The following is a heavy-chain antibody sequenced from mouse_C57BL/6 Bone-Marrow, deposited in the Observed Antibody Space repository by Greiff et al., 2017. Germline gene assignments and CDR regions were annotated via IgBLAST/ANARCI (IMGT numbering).Heavy chain of an antibody. Sequence: QVTLKESGPGILQPSQTLSLTCSFSGFSLSTFGMGVGWIRQPSGKGLEWLAHIWWDDDKYYNPALKSRLTISKDTSKNQVFLKLANVDTADTATYYCARMRGYYGSSYVGGAMDYWGQGTSVTVSS. CDR3: ARMRGYYGSSYVGGAMDY. D-gene: IGHD1-1*01. J-gene: IGHJ4*01. CDR1: GFSLSTFGMG. CDR2: IWWDDDK. V-gene: IGHV8-8*01.